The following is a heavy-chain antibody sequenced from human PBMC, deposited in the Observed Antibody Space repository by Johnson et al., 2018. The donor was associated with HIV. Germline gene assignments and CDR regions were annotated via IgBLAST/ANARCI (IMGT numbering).Heavy chain of an antibody. D-gene: IGHD3-10*01. V-gene: IGHV3-9*01. Sequence: VESGGGLVQPGRSLRLSCAASGFTFDDYAMHWVRQAPGKGLEWVSAISGSGGSTYFADSVKGRFTISRDNAKNTLYLQMVSLGAEDTAVYYCARVQLLADDVFNIWGQGTMVTVSS. CDR3: ARVQLLADDVFNI. J-gene: IGHJ3*02. CDR1: GFTFDDYA. CDR2: ISGSGGST.